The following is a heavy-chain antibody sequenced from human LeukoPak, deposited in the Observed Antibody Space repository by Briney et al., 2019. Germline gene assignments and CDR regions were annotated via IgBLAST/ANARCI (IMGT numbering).Heavy chain of an antibody. Sequence: PGGSLRLSCAASGFTFSVYYMSWIRQAPGKGLEWVSYISSSSSYTNYADSVKGRFTISRDNAKNSLYLQMNSLRAEDTALYYCARGGSRKEVAYWGQGTLVTVSS. D-gene: IGHD3-10*01. CDR3: ARGGSRKEVAY. CDR2: ISSSSSYT. J-gene: IGHJ4*02. CDR1: GFTFSVYY. V-gene: IGHV3-11*05.